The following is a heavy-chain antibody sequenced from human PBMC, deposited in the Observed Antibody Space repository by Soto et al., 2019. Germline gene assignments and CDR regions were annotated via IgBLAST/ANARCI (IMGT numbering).Heavy chain of an antibody. Sequence: GGSLRLSCAASGFTFSNAWMSWVRQAPGKGLEWVGRIKSKTDGGTTDYAAPVKGRFTISRDDSKNTLYLQMNSLKTEDTAVYYCTTEGKYDYGDYAAYFQHWGQGTLVTVSS. CDR1: GFTFSNAW. CDR2: IKSKTDGGTT. CDR3: TTEGKYDYGDYAAYFQH. J-gene: IGHJ1*01. D-gene: IGHD4-17*01. V-gene: IGHV3-15*01.